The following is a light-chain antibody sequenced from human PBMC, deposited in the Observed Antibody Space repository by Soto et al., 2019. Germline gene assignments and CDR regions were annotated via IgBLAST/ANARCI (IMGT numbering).Light chain of an antibody. V-gene: IGKV1-27*01. Sequence: DIQMTQSPTSLSASVGDRVTITCRASQGIRNCVAWYQQKPGKAPKLLIYAASTLQPGVPSRFSGSGAGTDFTLTIISLRPEYVASYCCQSYSSVPVFGPGTKVEIK. CDR3: QSYSSVPV. J-gene: IGKJ3*01. CDR2: AAS. CDR1: QGIRNC.